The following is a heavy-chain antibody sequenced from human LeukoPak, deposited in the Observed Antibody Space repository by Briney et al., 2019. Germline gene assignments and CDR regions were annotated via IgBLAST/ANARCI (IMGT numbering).Heavy chain of an antibody. CDR1: GFTFSSYS. J-gene: IGHJ4*02. V-gene: IGHV3-21*01. D-gene: IGHD3-9*01. CDR3: ARFKSHGLTCYNVGFDY. CDR2: ISSSSSYI. Sequence: GGSLRLSCAASGFTFSSYSMNWVRQAPGKGLEWVSSISSSSSYIYYADSVKGRFTISRDNAKNSRYLQMNSLRAEDTAVYYCARFKSHGLTCYNVGFDYWGQGTLVTVSS.